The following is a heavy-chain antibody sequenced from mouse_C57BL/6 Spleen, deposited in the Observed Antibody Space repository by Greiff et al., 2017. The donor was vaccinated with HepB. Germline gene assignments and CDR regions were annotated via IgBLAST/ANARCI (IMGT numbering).Heavy chain of an antibody. CDR2: ISGGGGNT. V-gene: IGHV5-9*01. Sequence: EVQGVESGGGLVKPGGSLKLSCAASGFTFSSYTMSWVRQTPEKRLEWVATISGGGGNTYYPDSVKGRFTISRDNAKNTLYLQMRRLRSEDTALYYCARHEPLPVWSLGYWGQGTTLTVSS. CDR3: ARHEPLPVWSLGY. J-gene: IGHJ2*01. D-gene: IGHD2-10*02. CDR1: GFTFSSYT.